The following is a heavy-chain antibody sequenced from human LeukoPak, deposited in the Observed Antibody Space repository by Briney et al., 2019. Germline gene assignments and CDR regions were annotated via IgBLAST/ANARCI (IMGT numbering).Heavy chain of an antibody. V-gene: IGHV1-2*02. Sequence: ASVKVSCKASGYTFTGYYLHWVRPAPGQGLEWMGWINPNSGGTNYGQKFQGRVTMTRDTSSSTAYMELSWLASDDAAVYYCARDAYDFWSGSYYYYYMDVWGKGTTVIVSS. CDR1: GYTFTGYY. J-gene: IGHJ6*03. CDR2: INPNSGGT. CDR3: ARDAYDFWSGSYYYYYMDV. D-gene: IGHD3-3*01.